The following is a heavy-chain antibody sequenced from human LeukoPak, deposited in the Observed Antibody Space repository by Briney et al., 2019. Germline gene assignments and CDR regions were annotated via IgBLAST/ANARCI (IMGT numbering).Heavy chain of an antibody. D-gene: IGHD3-3*01. V-gene: IGHV4-31*03. J-gene: IGHJ4*02. Sequence: SETLTLTCTVSGGSISSGGYYWSWIRQHPGKGLEWIGYIYYSGSTYYNPSLKSRVTISVDTSKDQFSLKLSSVTAADTAVYYCARDLVTIFGARGFDYWGQGTLVTVSS. CDR1: GGSISSGGYY. CDR3: ARDLVTIFGARGFDY. CDR2: IYYSGST.